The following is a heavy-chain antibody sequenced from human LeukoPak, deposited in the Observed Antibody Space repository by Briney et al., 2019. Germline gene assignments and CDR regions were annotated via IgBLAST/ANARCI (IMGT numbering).Heavy chain of an antibody. J-gene: IGHJ4*02. V-gene: IGHV3-48*02. Sequence: GGSLRLSCAAFGFTFSSSSMNWVRQAPGKGLEWVSYISGGSSTIHYADSVKGRFTISRDNAKNSLYLQMNSLRDEDTALYYCARDYGYSSSFDYWGQGTLVTVSS. D-gene: IGHD6-13*01. CDR1: GFTFSSSS. CDR3: ARDYGYSSSFDY. CDR2: ISGGSSTI.